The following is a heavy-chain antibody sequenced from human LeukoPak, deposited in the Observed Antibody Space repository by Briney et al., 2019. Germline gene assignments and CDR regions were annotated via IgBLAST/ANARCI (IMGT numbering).Heavy chain of an antibody. Sequence: GGSLRLSCAASGFTFSSYIMNWVRQAPGKGLEWVSSISSGGDHISYADSVKGRFTISRDNANNLVYLQMNCLRAEDTAVFYCASDLYGDYAFDIWGQGTVVTVSS. V-gene: IGHV3-21*01. J-gene: IGHJ3*02. CDR2: ISSGGDHI. D-gene: IGHD4-17*01. CDR3: ASDLYGDYAFDI. CDR1: GFTFSSYI.